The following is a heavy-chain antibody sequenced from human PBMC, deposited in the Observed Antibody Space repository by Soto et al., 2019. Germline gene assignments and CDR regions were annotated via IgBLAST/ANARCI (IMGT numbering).Heavy chain of an antibody. CDR3: ARETPGYDSSGYYPYFDY. V-gene: IGHV4-4*07. D-gene: IGHD3-22*01. CDR2: IYTSGST. J-gene: IGHJ4*02. CDR1: GGSISSYY. Sequence: SETLSLTCTVSGGSISSYYWSWIRQPAGKGLEWIGRIYTSGSTNYNPSLKSRVTMSVDTSKNQFSLKLSSVTAADTAVYYCARETPGYDSSGYYPYFDYWGQGTLVTVSS.